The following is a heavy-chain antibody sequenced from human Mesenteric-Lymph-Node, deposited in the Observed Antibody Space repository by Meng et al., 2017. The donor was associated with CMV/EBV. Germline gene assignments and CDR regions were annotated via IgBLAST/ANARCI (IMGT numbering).Heavy chain of an antibody. Sequence: GESLKISCVASGFTFSSYEMNWVRQAPGKGLEWISYISGTGTTISYADSVKGRFTISRDNADNSLYLQMNGLRAEDTAVYYCTRDAPNCFDPWGQGTLVTVSS. V-gene: IGHV3-48*03. D-gene: IGHD2-21*01. CDR1: GFTFSSYE. CDR2: ISGTGTTI. J-gene: IGHJ5*02. CDR3: TRDAPNCFDP.